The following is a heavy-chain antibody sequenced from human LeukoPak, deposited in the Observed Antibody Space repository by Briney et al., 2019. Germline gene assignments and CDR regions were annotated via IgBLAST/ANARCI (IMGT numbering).Heavy chain of an antibody. CDR1: GGSISNYY. CDR2: IYYSGST. CDR3: ASRATRAGSVDY. V-gene: IGHV4-59*08. Sequence: SETLSLTCTVSGGSISNYYWSWIRQPPGKGLEWIGYIYYSGSTNYNPSLKSRVTISVDTSKNQFSLKLNSVTAADTAVYYCASRATRAGSVDYWGQGNLVTVSS. J-gene: IGHJ4*02. D-gene: IGHD1-26*01.